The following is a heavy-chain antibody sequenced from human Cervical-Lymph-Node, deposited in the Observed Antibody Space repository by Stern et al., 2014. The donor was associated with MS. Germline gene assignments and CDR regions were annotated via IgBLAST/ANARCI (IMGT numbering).Heavy chain of an antibody. D-gene: IGHD4-17*01. CDR1: GFTFSSYG. CDR2: IWYYGSNK. Sequence: VQLVESGGGVVQPGRSLRLSCAASGFTFSSYGMHWVRQAPGKGLEWVAVIWYYGSNKYYADSVKGRFTISRDNSKNTLYLQMNSLRAEDTAVYYCARDEADGDYGGFDYWGQGTLVTVSS. J-gene: IGHJ4*02. CDR3: ARDEADGDYGGFDY. V-gene: IGHV3-33*01.